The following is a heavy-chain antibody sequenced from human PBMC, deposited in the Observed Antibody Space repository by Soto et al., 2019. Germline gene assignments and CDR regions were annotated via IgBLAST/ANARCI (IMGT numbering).Heavy chain of an antibody. CDR1: GFTFSSYG. CDR2: ISYDGSNK. D-gene: IGHD2-15*01. V-gene: IGHV3-30*18. J-gene: IGHJ6*02. Sequence: QVPLVESGGGVVQPGRSLRLSCAASGFTFSSYGMHWVRQAPGKGLEWVAVISYDGSNKYYADSVKGRFTISRDNSKNTLYLQMTSRRAADTAVSYCAQQNGGYCSGGTCYYYYGMDVWGQGTTVTVSS. CDR3: AQQNGGYCSGGTCYYYYGMDV.